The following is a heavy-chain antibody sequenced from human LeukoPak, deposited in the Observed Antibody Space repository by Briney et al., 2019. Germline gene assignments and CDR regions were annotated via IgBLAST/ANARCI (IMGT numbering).Heavy chain of an antibody. V-gene: IGHV3-74*01. CDR3: VRQHGY. CDR1: GFTFSTYW. Sequence: SGGSLRLPCAASGFTFSTYWMDWVGQGPGKGLVWVSHINSDGSSTDYADSVKGRFTISRDNAENTLYLQMNSLRAEDAAVYYCVRQHGYWGQGTLVTVPS. J-gene: IGHJ4*02. CDR2: INSDGSST.